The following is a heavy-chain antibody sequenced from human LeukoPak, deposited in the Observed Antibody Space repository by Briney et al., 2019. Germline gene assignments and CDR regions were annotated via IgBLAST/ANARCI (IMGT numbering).Heavy chain of an antibody. J-gene: IGHJ4*02. CDR1: GYSISSGYY. D-gene: IGHD3-3*01. CDR3: ASDYDFWSGYGY. Sequence: SETLSLTCAVSGYSISSGYYWGWIRQPPGKGLEWIGSIYHSGSTYYNPSLKSRVTISVDTSKNQFSLKLSSVTAADTAVYYCASDYDFWSGYGYWGQGTLVTVSS. V-gene: IGHV4-38-2*01. CDR2: IYHSGST.